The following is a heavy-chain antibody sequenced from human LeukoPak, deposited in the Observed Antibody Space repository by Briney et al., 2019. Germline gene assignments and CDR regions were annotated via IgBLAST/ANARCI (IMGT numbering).Heavy chain of an antibody. CDR1: GFTFSSYA. D-gene: IGHD6-13*01. V-gene: IGHV3-30-3*01. J-gene: IGHJ4*02. CDR2: ISYDGSNK. Sequence: GGSLRLSCAASGFTFSSYAMHWVRQAPGKGLEWVAVISYDGSNKYYANSVKGRFTISRDNSKNTLYLQMNSLRAEDTAVYYCARSPYSSSWFFDYWGQGTLVTVSS. CDR3: ARSPYSSSWFFDY.